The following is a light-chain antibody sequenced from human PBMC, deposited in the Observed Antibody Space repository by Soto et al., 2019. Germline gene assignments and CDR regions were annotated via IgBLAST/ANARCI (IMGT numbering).Light chain of an antibody. CDR3: QQYNSYTP. Sequence: DIQMTQSPSTLSASVGDRVTITCRASQRISNWLAWYQQKPWKAPKLLIYDASILESGVPSRFSGSGSGTEFTLTISSLQPDDFATYYCQQYNSYTPFGQGTKVAI. V-gene: IGKV1-5*01. CDR2: DAS. J-gene: IGKJ1*01. CDR1: QRISNW.